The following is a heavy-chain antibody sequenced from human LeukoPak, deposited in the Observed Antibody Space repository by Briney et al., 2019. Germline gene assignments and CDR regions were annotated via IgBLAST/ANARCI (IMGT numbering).Heavy chain of an antibody. V-gene: IGHV4-59*01. Sequence: SETLSLTCTVSGASLNSYYWSWIRQPPGKGLEWIGYIKSSGSTNYNPSLKSRVTISIDTSKNQFSLRLNSVTAADTAVYYCARDGTVATNWFDPWGQGTLVTVSS. CDR1: GASLNSYY. CDR2: IKSSGST. J-gene: IGHJ5*02. D-gene: IGHD5-12*01. CDR3: ARDGTVATNWFDP.